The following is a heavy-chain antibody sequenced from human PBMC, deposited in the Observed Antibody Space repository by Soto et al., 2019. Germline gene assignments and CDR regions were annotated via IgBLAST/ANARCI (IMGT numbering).Heavy chain of an antibody. D-gene: IGHD6-19*01. Sequence: PSETLSLTCTVSGGSISSSSYYWGWIRQPPGKGLEWIGSIYYSGSTYYNPSLKSRVTISVDTSKNQFSLKLSSVTAADTAVYYCARLLDALAVAGNYYFYYWGQGTLVTVSS. V-gene: IGHV4-39*01. CDR2: IYYSGST. J-gene: IGHJ4*02. CDR1: GGSISSSSYY. CDR3: ARLLDALAVAGNYYFYY.